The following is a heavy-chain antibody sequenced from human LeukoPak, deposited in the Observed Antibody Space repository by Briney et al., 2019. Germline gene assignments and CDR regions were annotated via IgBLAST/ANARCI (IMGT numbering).Heavy chain of an antibody. CDR2: INTSGST. V-gene: IGHV4-4*07. J-gene: IGHJ3*01. CDR3: ARVGYDYGDYLGAFDF. Sequence: SETLSLTCTVSGVSINIYYWSWIRQSAGKGLEWIGRINTSGSTNYNPSLTSRVTMSVDTSKNQFSLKLSSVTAADTAVYYCARVGYDYGDYLGAFDFWGRGTMVSVSS. D-gene: IGHD4-17*01. CDR1: GVSINIYY.